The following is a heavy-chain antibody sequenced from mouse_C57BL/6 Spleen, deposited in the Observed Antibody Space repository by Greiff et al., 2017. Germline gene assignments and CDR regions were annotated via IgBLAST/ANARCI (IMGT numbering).Heavy chain of an antibody. V-gene: IGHV1-19*01. CDR1: GYTFTDYY. CDR2: INPYNGGT. J-gene: IGHJ3*01. Sequence: VQLQQSGPVLVKPGASVKMSCKASGYTFTDYYMNWVKQSHGKSLEWIGVINPYNGGTSYSQKFKGKATLTVDKSSSTAYMELNSLTSEDSAVYYCARRDYGVPGAYWGQGTLVTVSA. D-gene: IGHD1-2*01. CDR3: ARRDYGVPGAY.